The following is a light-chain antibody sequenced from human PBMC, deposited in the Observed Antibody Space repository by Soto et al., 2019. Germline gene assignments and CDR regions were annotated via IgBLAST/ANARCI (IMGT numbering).Light chain of an antibody. Sequence: EIVLTQSPGTLSLSPGERATLSCRASQSVSSSYLAWYQQKPGQAPRLLIYGASTRATGITDRFSGSGSGTAFTLTISRLEPEDFAVYYCQQYGSSPPFTFGPGTKVHIK. V-gene: IGKV3-20*01. CDR1: QSVSSSY. J-gene: IGKJ3*01. CDR2: GAS. CDR3: QQYGSSPPFT.